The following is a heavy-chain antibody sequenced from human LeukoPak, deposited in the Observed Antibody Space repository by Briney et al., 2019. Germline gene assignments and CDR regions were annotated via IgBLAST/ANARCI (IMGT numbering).Heavy chain of an antibody. CDR1: GFTFSDYY. J-gene: IGHJ5*02. V-gene: IGHV3-11*01. Sequence: GGSLRLSCAASGFTFSDYYMNWVRQAPGKGLEWVSYITGSGNNIYYADSVRGRFTVSRDNAKNSLYLQINSLRAEDTAVYYCATRNAWGQGTLVTVSS. CDR3: ATRNA. CDR2: ITGSGNNI.